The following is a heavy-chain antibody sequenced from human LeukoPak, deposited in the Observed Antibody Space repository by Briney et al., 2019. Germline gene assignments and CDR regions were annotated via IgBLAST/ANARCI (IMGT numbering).Heavy chain of an antibody. J-gene: IGHJ6*02. CDR3: AKDIDGASPFYYYYWMDV. CDR1: GFILDVYA. V-gene: IGHV3-43*01. CDR2: ISWEGDNT. Sequence: GGSVALSCAPSGFILDVYAMHCARHARGEGRVGVSHISWEGDNTQHAHSVRGRLTLQRDNSKNSLYRQMNSRRTEDTALYYCAKDIDGASPFYYYYWMDVWGQGTTVTVSS. D-gene: IGHD4/OR15-4a*01.